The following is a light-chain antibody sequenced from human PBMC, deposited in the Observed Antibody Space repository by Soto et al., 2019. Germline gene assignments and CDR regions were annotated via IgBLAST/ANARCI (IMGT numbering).Light chain of an antibody. V-gene: IGKV1-5*03. Sequence: DIPMTQSPSTLSASVGDTVTITCRASQSIRSWLAWYQQKPGKAPKVLIYKASSLESGVPSRFSGSGSGTEFTLTISSLQPDDSATYYCQQYQSLRTFGQGTKVEIK. CDR3: QQYQSLRT. CDR1: QSIRSW. CDR2: KAS. J-gene: IGKJ1*01.